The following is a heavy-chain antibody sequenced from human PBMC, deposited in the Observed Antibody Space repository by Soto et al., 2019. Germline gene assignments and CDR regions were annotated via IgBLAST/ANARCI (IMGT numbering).Heavy chain of an antibody. D-gene: IGHD1-1*01. CDR3: ARYLTTAGWFDP. Sequence: SETLSLTCSVSGGSISSGTYFWSWIGQHPGKGLEWIGYINYSGSTYYNASLKSRVTISVDTSKNQFSLKLSSVTAADTAVYYCARYLTTAGWFDPWGQGTLVTVSS. CDR2: INYSGST. CDR1: GGSISSGTYF. J-gene: IGHJ5*02. V-gene: IGHV4-31*03.